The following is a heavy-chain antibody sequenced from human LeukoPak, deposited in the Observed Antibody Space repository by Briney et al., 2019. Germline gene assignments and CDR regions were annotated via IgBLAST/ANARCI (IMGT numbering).Heavy chain of an antibody. J-gene: IGHJ4*02. D-gene: IGHD3-10*01. CDR1: GFTFSSYS. Sequence: GGSLRLSCAASGFTFSSYSMNWVRQAPGKELEWVSSISSSSSYIYYGDSVKGRFTISRDNAKSSLYLQMNSLRAEDTAVYYCARDLPSYYYGSGSPDYRGQGTLVTVSS. CDR3: ARDLPSYYYGSGSPDY. V-gene: IGHV3-21*01. CDR2: ISSSSSYI.